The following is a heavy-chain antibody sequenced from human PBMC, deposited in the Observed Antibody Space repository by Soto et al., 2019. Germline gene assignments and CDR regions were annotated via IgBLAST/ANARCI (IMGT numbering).Heavy chain of an antibody. CDR2: INAGNGNT. V-gene: IGHV1-3*01. J-gene: IGHJ3*02. CDR3: ARYGWYGDSDAFGI. CDR1: GYTFTSYA. D-gene: IGHD4-17*01. Sequence: ASVKVSCKASGYTFTSYAMHWVRQAPGQRLEWMGWINAGNGNTKYSQKFQGRVTITRDTSASTAYMELSSLRSEDTAVYYCARYGWYGDSDAFGIWGQGTMVTVSS.